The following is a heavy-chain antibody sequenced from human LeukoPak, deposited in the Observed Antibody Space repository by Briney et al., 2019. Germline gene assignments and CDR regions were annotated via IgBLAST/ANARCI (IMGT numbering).Heavy chain of an antibody. V-gene: IGHV1-8*01. D-gene: IGHD2-2*01. CDR1: GYTFTSYD. CDR2: MNPNSGNT. Sequence: ASVKVSCKASGYTFTSYDINWVRQATGQGLEWMGWMNPNSGNTGYAQKFQGRVTMTRNTSISTDYMELSSLRSEDTAVYYCARACSTRSWFDPWGQGTPVTVSS. J-gene: IGHJ5*02. CDR3: ARACSTRSWFDP.